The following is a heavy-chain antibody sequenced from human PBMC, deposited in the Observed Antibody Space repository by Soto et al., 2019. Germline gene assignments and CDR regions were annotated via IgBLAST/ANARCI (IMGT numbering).Heavy chain of an antibody. D-gene: IGHD3-9*01. V-gene: IGHV3-33*01. Sequence: GGSLRLSCAASGFTFSSYGMHWVRQAPGKGLEWVAVIWYDGSNKYYADSVKGRFTISRDNSKNTLYLQMNSLRAEDTAAYYCARVQLRYFDWLSNHGAFDIWGQGTMVTVSS. J-gene: IGHJ3*02. CDR2: IWYDGSNK. CDR3: ARVQLRYFDWLSNHGAFDI. CDR1: GFTFSSYG.